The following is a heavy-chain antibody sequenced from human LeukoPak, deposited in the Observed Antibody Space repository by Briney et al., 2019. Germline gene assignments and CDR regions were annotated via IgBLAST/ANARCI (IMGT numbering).Heavy chain of an antibody. Sequence: SETLSLTCTVSGGPISSGSYYWSWIRQPAGKGLEWIGRIYTSGSTNYNPSLKSRVTISVDTSKNQFSLKLSSVTAADTAVYYCARDSGSYGDAFDIWGQGTMVTVSS. CDR1: GGPISSGSYY. V-gene: IGHV4-61*02. J-gene: IGHJ3*02. CDR2: IYTSGST. D-gene: IGHD1-26*01. CDR3: ARDSGSYGDAFDI.